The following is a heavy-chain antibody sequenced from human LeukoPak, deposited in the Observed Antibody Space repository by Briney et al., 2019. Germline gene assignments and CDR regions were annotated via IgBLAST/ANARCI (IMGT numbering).Heavy chain of an antibody. CDR3: ARDLRSDDYGGTH. Sequence: PGGSLRLSCAASGFTVSGNYMSWVRQAPGKGLEWVSVIYSGGSTYYADSVKGRFTISRDNSKNTLYLQMNSLRAEDTAAYYCARDLRSDDYGGTHWGQGTLVTVSS. CDR2: IYSGGST. D-gene: IGHD4-23*01. V-gene: IGHV3-53*01. CDR1: GFTVSGNY. J-gene: IGHJ4*02.